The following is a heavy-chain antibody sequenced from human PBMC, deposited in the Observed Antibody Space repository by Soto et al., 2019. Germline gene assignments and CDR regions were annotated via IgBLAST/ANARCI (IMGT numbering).Heavy chain of an antibody. Sequence: QVTLKESGPVLVKPTETLTLTCTVSGFSLSNARMGVSWIRQPPGKALEWLAHIFSNDEKSYSTSLKSRLTISKDTSKSQVVLTMTNMDPVDTATYYCARIWYSSSFDPWGQGTLVTVPS. CDR1: GFSLSNARMG. V-gene: IGHV2-26*01. D-gene: IGHD6-19*01. CDR3: ARIWYSSSFDP. CDR2: IFSNDEK. J-gene: IGHJ5*02.